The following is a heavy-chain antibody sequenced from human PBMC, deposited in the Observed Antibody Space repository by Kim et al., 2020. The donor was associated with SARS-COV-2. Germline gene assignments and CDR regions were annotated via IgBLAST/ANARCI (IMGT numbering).Heavy chain of an antibody. J-gene: IGHJ4*02. CDR1: GFTLTNNA. CDR2: IRAGAETT. V-gene: IGHV3-23*01. D-gene: IGHD6-19*01. Sequence: GGSLRLSCAASGFTLTNNAMSWVRQPLGRGLEWVSTIRAGAETTYYANSVNGRFTISRDSSTHTLYLQLDSLRADDTAIYYCAKGRGGSGWPVFDYWGQGTLVTVTS. CDR3: AKGRGGSGWPVFDY.